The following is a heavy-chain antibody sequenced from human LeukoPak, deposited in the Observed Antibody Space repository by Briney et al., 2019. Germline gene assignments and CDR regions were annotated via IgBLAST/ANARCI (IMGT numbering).Heavy chain of an antibody. CDR2: IYYNGSN. CDR1: GVSISSGDYY. Sequence: PSGTLSLTCTVSGVSISSGDYYWRCIRQPPAKGLERIGYIYYNGSNYYNPSLKSRVTISVDTSENQFSLTLSSVTAADTAVYYCARGQPWPYYFDYWGQGTLVTVSS. D-gene: IGHD6-19*01. V-gene: IGHV4-30-4*01. J-gene: IGHJ4*02. CDR3: ARGQPWPYYFDY.